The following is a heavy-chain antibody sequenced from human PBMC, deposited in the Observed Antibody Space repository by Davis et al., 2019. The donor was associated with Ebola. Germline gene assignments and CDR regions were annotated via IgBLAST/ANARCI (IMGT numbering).Heavy chain of an antibody. V-gene: IGHV4-59*08. CDR1: AGSISSYY. D-gene: IGHD1-26*01. CDR2: IFYSGGT. CDR3: ARLVGATALDY. Sequence: MPSETLSLTCTVSAGSISSYYWSWIRHPPGKGLEWIGYIFYSGGTNYNPSLKSRVTISVDTSKNQFSLKLSSVTAADTAVYYCARLVGATALDYWGQGTLVTVSS. J-gene: IGHJ4*02.